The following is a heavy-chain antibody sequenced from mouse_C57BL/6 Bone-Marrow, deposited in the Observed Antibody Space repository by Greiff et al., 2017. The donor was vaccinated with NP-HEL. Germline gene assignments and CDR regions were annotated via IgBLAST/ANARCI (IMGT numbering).Heavy chain of an antibody. J-gene: IGHJ1*03. Sequence: VQLQQSGSELRSPGSSVKLSCKDFDSEVFPIAYMSWVRQKPGHGFEWIGGILPSIGRTIYGEKFEDNATLDADTLSNTAYLELNSLTSEDSAIYYCAREYYGSSPYWYFDVWGTGTTVTVSS. V-gene: IGHV15-2*01. CDR2: ILPSIGRT. CDR1: DSEVFPIAY. CDR3: AREYYGSSPYWYFDV. D-gene: IGHD1-1*01.